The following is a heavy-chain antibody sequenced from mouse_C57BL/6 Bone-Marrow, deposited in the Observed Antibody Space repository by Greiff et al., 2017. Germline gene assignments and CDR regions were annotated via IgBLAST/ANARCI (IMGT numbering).Heavy chain of an antibody. CDR1: GFTFSSYG. V-gene: IGHV5-6*01. CDR3: ASPDRTWFAY. J-gene: IGHJ3*01. Sequence: EVQRVESGGDLVKPGGSLKLSCAASGFTFSSYGMSWVRQTPDKRLEWVATISSGGSYTYYPDSVKGRFTTSRDNAKNTLYLQMSSLKSEDTAMYYCASPDRTWFAYWGQGTLVTVSA. D-gene: IGHD2-14*01. CDR2: ISSGGSYT.